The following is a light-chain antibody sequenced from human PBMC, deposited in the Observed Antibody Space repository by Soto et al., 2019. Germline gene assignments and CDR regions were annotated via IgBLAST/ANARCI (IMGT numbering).Light chain of an antibody. CDR2: GAS. CDR1: QRVSNN. CDR3: QQYNNWPPYT. Sequence: EIVMTQSPATLSVSTGERATLSCRASQRVSNNLAWYQQKPGQAPRLLIYGASTRATGIPARFSGSGSETDFTLTIRSLQSEDFAVYYCQQYNNWPPYTFGQGTKLEIK. V-gene: IGKV3-15*01. J-gene: IGKJ2*01.